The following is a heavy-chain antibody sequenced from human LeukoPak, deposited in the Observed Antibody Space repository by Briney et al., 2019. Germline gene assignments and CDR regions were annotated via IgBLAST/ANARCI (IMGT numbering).Heavy chain of an antibody. CDR1: GFTFSSYE. CDR2: ISSSGSTI. CDR3: ARARYCSGGSCSATFDY. D-gene: IGHD2-15*01. V-gene: IGHV3-48*03. J-gene: IGHJ4*02. Sequence: GGSLRLSCAASGFTFSSYEMNWVRQAPGKGLEWVSYISSSGSTIYYADSVKGRFTISRDNAKNSLYLQMNSLRAEDTAVYYCARARYCSGGSCSATFDYWGQGTLVTVSS.